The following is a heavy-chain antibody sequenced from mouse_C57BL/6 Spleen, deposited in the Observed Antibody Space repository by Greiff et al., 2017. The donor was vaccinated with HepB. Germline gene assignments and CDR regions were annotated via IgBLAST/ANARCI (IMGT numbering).Heavy chain of an antibody. CDR2: IYPRSGNT. V-gene: IGHV1-81*01. CDR1: GYTFTSYG. CDR3: ASEPITAVVAPYAMDY. D-gene: IGHD1-1*01. J-gene: IGHJ4*01. Sequence: LQESGAELARPGASVKLSCKASGYTFTSYGISWVKQRTGQGLEWIGEIYPRSGNTYYNEKFKGKATLTADKSSSTAYMELRSLTSEDSAVYFCASEPITAVVAPYAMDYWGQGTSVTVSS.